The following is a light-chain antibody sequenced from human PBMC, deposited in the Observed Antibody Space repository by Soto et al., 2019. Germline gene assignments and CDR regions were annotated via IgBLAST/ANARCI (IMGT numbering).Light chain of an antibody. J-gene: IGLJ2*01. Sequence: QSVLTQPPSASGTPGQRVTISCSGSSSNIGHNTVNWYQQLPGTAPKLLIYLNDRRPSGVPDRFSGSKSGTSASLAISGLQSEDEADYYCAAWDDSLNGYVVFGGGTQLTVL. CDR2: LND. CDR3: AAWDDSLNGYVV. V-gene: IGLV1-44*01. CDR1: SSNIGHNT.